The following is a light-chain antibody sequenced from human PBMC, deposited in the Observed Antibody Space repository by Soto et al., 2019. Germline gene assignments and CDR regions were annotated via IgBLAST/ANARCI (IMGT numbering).Light chain of an antibody. Sequence: SQIVGSSLAWYQQKPGQAPRLLVYDASNRATGIPARLSGSVSGTDVTLTIRCLVSEDFPVYFCEHRSHWAPVAPFSRGTRLEIK. J-gene: IGKJ5*01. CDR1: QIVGSS. V-gene: IGKV3-11*01. CDR2: DAS. CDR3: EHRSHWAPVAP.